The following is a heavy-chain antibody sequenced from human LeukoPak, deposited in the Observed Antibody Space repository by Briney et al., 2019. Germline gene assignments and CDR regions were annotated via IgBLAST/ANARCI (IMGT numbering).Heavy chain of an antibody. Sequence: SETLSLTCAVYGGSFSGYYWSSIRQPPGKGLEWIGEINHSGSTNYNPSLKSRVTISVDTSKNQLSLKLSSVTAADTAGYYWASSRGWIYYYMDVWGKGTTVTVSS. J-gene: IGHJ6*03. CDR1: GGSFSGYY. D-gene: IGHD6-19*01. CDR2: INHSGST. V-gene: IGHV4-34*01. CDR3: ASSRGWIYYYMDV.